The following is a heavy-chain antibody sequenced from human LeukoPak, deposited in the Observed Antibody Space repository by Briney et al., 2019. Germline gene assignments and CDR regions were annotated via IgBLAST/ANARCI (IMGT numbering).Heavy chain of an antibody. CDR2: ISAYNGNT. Sequence: ASVKVSCKASGYTFTSYGISWVRQAPGQGLEWMGWISAYNGNTNYAQKLQGRATMTIDTSTSTAYMELRSLRSDDTAVYYCAGGIRGNYYYYYMDVWGKGTTVTVSS. J-gene: IGHJ6*03. CDR3: AGGIRGNYYYYYMDV. V-gene: IGHV1-18*01. CDR1: GYTFTSYG. D-gene: IGHD3-10*01.